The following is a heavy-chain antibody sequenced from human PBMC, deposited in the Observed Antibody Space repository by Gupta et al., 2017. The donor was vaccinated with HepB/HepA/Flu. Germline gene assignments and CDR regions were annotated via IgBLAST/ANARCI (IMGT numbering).Heavy chain of an antibody. CDR2: ISVSGSTT. Sequence: EVQVLESGGGLVQPGGSLRLSCAVSGVSLRSYAMSWLRQAPGKGLEWVSAISVSGSTTYYADSVKGRFTISRDNSKNTLYLQMNNLRGADTAVYYCAKGIAAAGVLGYFDHWGQGTLVTVSS. V-gene: IGHV3-23*01. CDR1: GVSLRSYA. CDR3: AKGIAAAGVLGYFDH. D-gene: IGHD6-13*01. J-gene: IGHJ1*01.